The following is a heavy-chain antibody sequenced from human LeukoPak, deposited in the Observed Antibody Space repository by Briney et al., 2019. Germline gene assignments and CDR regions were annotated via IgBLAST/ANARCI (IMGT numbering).Heavy chain of an antibody. J-gene: IGHJ4*02. V-gene: IGHV3-21*01. Sequence: GGSLRLSCAASGFTFSSYSMNWVRQAPGKGLEWASSISSSSSYIYYADSVKGRFTISRDIAKNSLYLQMNSLRAEDTAVYYCARDSSSSLTYWGQGTLVTVSS. CDR2: ISSSSSYI. CDR1: GFTFSSYS. D-gene: IGHD6-6*01. CDR3: ARDSSSSLTY.